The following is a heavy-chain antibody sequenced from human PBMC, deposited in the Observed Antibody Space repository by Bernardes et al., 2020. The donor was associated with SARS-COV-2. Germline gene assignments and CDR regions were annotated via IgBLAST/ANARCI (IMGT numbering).Heavy chain of an antibody. V-gene: IGHV3-48*01. CDR1: GFVFNSYS. D-gene: IGHD6-6*01. CDR3: ARDSGAAPSH. J-gene: IGHJ4*02. CDR2: ISSSSGTI. Sequence: GSLRLSCAASGFVFNSYSLNWFRQAPGKGLEWISYISSSSGTIYYADTVKGRFTISRDNAKNSVFLQVDSLRVEDTGLYYCARDSGAAPSHWGQGTLVTVSS.